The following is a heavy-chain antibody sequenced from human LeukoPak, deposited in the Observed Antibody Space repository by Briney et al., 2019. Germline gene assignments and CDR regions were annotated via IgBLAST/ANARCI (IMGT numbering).Heavy chain of an antibody. Sequence: SETLSLTCTVSGGSISSSSHYWGWLRQTPGKGLEWIGGIYRTGSTDYHPSLKSRFTMSVDTSKNQFSLKGSSVTAADTAFYYCARVPWRASGWYDFDGDYWGQGTLVTVSS. V-gene: IGHV4-39*07. CDR2: IYRTGST. CDR3: ARVPWRASGWYDFDGDY. J-gene: IGHJ4*02. CDR1: GGSISSSSHY. D-gene: IGHD6-19*01.